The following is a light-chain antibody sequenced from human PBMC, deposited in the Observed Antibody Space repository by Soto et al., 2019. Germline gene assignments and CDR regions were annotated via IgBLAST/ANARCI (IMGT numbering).Light chain of an antibody. CDR2: DAS. J-gene: IGKJ1*01. V-gene: IGKV1-5*01. Sequence: DIQMTQSPSTLSASVGDRVTITCRASQSIGSWLAWFQQKPGKAPELLIYDASSLGSGVPPRLSGSGSGTEFTLTVSSLQPDDFATYYCQQYSTYLRTFGQGTKVEVK. CDR3: QQYSTYLRT. CDR1: QSIGSW.